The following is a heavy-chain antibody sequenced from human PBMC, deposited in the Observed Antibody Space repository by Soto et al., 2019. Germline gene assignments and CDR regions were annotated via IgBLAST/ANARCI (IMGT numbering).Heavy chain of an antibody. CDR2: IIPIFGTA. CDR3: ARSPSGYYDSSGPGMNWFDP. D-gene: IGHD3-22*01. Sequence: WWTAPCTASGGTFSSYAISWVRQAPGQGLEWMGGIIPIFGTANYAQKFQGRVTITADESTSTAYMELSSLRSEDTAVYYCARSPSGYYDSSGPGMNWFDPWGQGTLVTVSS. V-gene: IGHV1-69*01. J-gene: IGHJ5*02. CDR1: GGTFSSYA.